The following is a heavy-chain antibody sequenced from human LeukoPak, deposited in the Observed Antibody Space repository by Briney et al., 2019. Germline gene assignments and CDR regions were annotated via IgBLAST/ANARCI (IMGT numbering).Heavy chain of an antibody. CDR2: IYYSGTA. CDR1: GASLSTSS. Sequence: TSETLSLTCTVSGASLSTSSWTWIRQPPGKGLECIGFIYYSGTAHYHPSLKSRVTISLDTSKNQFSLRLSSVTAADTAVYYCARHFSNGWSDKWGQGTLVSVS. CDR3: ARHFSNGWSDK. J-gene: IGHJ4*02. V-gene: IGHV4-59*08. D-gene: IGHD6-19*01.